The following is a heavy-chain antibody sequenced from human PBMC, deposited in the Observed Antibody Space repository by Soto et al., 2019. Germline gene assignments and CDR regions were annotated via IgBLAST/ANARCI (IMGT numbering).Heavy chain of an antibody. CDR3: ARDHYDFCRGSPPTIWCHP. CDR1: GFLFSSYA. J-gene: IGHJ5*02. V-gene: IGHV3-23*01. D-gene: IGHD3-3*01. Sequence: PGGSLRLSCEASGFLFSSYAMNWVRQAPGKGLEWVSSISSHGDTTYYAESVRGRFTISRDNSKNTLFLQMNSLRAGDTAVYFCARDHYDFCRGSPPTIWCHPWGQGTLVTV. CDR2: ISSHGDTT.